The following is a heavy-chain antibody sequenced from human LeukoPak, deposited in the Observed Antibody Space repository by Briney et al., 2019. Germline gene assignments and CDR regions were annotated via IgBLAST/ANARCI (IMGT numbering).Heavy chain of an antibody. Sequence: PGGFLRLSCTPSGFTFGSHAMSWARQAPGKGLEWVSGISGNGAGTYYGDSVKGRFTISRDNSKNTLYLQMNSLRAEDTAVYYCAKSTSGYSSSWYDYWGQGTLVTVSS. CDR1: GFTFGSHA. CDR3: AKSTSGYSSSWYDY. CDR2: ISGNGAGT. D-gene: IGHD6-13*01. V-gene: IGHV3-23*02. J-gene: IGHJ4*02.